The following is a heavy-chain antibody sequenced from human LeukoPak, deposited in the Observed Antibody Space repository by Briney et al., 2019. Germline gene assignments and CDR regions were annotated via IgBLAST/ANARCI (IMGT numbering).Heavy chain of an antibody. CDR2: ISGSGRST. V-gene: IGHV3-23*01. CDR1: GFTFSSYA. D-gene: IGHD2-15*01. CDR3: ASGGGGSST. Sequence: GGSLRLSCAASGFTFSSYAMTWVRQAPGKGLEWVSAISGSGRSTYYADSVKGRFTISRDNAKSSLYLQVNSLRAEDTAVYYCASGGGGSSTWGQGTLVTVSS. J-gene: IGHJ5*02.